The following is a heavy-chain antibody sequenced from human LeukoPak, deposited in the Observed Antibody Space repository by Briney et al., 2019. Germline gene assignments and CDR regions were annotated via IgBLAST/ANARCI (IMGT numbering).Heavy chain of an antibody. D-gene: IGHD3-10*01. J-gene: IGHJ6*02. Sequence: SETLSLTCTVSGGSISSYYWSWIGQPPGKGLEWIGYIYYSGSTNYNPSLKSRVTISVDTSKNQFSLKLSSVTAADTAVYYCARDLWFGDYYYYGMDVWGQGTTVTVSS. CDR1: GGSISSYY. CDR2: IYYSGST. V-gene: IGHV4-59*13. CDR3: ARDLWFGDYYYYGMDV.